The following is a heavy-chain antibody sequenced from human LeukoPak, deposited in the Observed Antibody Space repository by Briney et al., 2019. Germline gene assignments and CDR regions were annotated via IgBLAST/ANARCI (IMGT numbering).Heavy chain of an antibody. CDR1: GYSVSSGYY. J-gene: IGHJ5*02. Sequence: PSETLSLTCTVSGYSVSSGYYWGWIRQPPGKGLEWIGSMYHSGDTYYNPSLKSRVTISVDTSKNQLSLKLSSVTAADTAVYHCARSKAHLSTSWYGTWFDPWGQGTLVTVSS. D-gene: IGHD2-2*01. CDR2: MYHSGDT. V-gene: IGHV4-38-2*02. CDR3: ARSKAHLSTSWYGTWFDP.